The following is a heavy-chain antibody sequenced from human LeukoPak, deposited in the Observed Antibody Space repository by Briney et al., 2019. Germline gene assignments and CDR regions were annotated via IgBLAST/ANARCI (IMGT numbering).Heavy chain of an antibody. CDR1: GFTFSSSW. CDR3: ARGLVPGFLDY. Sequence: GGSLRLSCAASGFTFSSSWMYWVRQAPGKGLVWVSRINSDESITTYADSVKGRFTISRDNAKNMLYLQMNSLRAEDTAVYYCARGLVPGFLDYWGQGTPVTVSS. CDR2: INSDESIT. J-gene: IGHJ4*02. D-gene: IGHD4-11*01. V-gene: IGHV3-74*01.